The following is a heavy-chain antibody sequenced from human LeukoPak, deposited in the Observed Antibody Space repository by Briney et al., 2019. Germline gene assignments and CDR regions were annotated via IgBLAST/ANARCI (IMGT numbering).Heavy chain of an antibody. Sequence: GGSLRLSCVASGFTFSRYDMHWVRQAPGKGLEWVAVTAYDGSNEIYADSVKGRFTISRDNSRNTLHLQMNSLRAEDTAVYYCAGAAAVTGAFRDNWFDPWGQGTLVTVFS. CDR3: AGAAAVTGAFRDNWFDP. CDR1: GFTFSRYD. CDR2: TAYDGSNE. J-gene: IGHJ5*02. D-gene: IGHD6-19*01. V-gene: IGHV3-30-3*01.